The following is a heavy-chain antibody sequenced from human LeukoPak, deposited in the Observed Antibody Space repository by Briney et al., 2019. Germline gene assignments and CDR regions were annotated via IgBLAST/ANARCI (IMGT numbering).Heavy chain of an antibody. CDR1: GYTLTSYY. CDR3: ARPQTMGSSSPLGY. V-gene: IGHV1-46*01. J-gene: IGHJ4*02. Sequence: ASVKVSCKASGYTLTSYYMYWVRQAPGQGLEWMGIINPSGGSTLYAQKFQGRVTMTRDTSTSTVFMELSSLRSEDTAVYYCARPQTMGSSSPLGYWGQGTLVTVSS. CDR2: INPSGGST. D-gene: IGHD2-2*01.